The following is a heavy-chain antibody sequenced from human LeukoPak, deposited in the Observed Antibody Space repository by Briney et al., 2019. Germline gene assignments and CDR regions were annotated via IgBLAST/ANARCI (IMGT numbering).Heavy chain of an antibody. J-gene: IGHJ4*02. CDR3: AKGVSSWYGLVSPLGFDY. Sequence: GRSLRLSFAASGFTFVDYAMHWGWQGPRKSLERGLGICLNSGSIGYADSVKGRFPISRANAKNCLYWQMNRLRAENTALYYGAKGVSSWYGLVSPLGFDYWGQGTLVTVSS. CDR2: ICLNSGSI. V-gene: IGHV3-9*01. D-gene: IGHD6-13*01. CDR1: GFTFVDYA.